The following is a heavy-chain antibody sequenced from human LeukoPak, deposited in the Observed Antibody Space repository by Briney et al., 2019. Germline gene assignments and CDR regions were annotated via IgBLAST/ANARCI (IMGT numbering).Heavy chain of an antibody. CDR2: ISGSGGST. CDR3: AKGDILTGYYPFDY. V-gene: IGHV3-23*01. D-gene: IGHD3-9*01. CDR1: GFTFSSYA. J-gene: IGHJ4*02. Sequence: PGGSLRLSCAASGFTFSSYAMSWVRQAPGKGLEWVPAISGSGGSTYYADSVKGRFTISRDNSKNTLYLQMNSLRAEDTAVYYCAKGDILTGYYPFDYWGQGTLVTVSS.